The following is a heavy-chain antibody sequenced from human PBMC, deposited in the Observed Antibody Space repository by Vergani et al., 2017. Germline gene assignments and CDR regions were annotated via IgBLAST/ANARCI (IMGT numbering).Heavy chain of an antibody. J-gene: IGHJ5*02. CDR3: ARVVVVVPAAIFSPPNWFDP. V-gene: IGHV1-46*01. CDR1: GYTFTSYG. D-gene: IGHD2-2*02. Sequence: QVQLVQSGAEVKKPGASVKVSCKASGYTFTSYGISWVRQAPGQGLEWMGIINPSGGSTSYAQKFQGRVTMTRDTSTSTVYMELSSLRSEDTAVYYCARVVVVVPAAIFSPPNWFDPWGQGTLVTVSS. CDR2: INPSGGST.